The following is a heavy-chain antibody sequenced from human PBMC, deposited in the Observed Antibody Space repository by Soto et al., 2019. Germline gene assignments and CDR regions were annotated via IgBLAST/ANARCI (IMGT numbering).Heavy chain of an antibody. Sequence: QVQLVESGGGVVQPGRSLRLSCAASGFTFSSYSMHWVRQAPGKGLEWVAVIWYDGSNKYYADSVKGRFTISRDNSKNTLYSQMKSLRAEDRGVYYCARAACDYWGQGTLV. V-gene: IGHV3-33*01. J-gene: IGHJ4*02. CDR1: GFTFSSYS. D-gene: IGHD2-15*01. CDR2: IWYDGSNK. CDR3: ARAACDY.